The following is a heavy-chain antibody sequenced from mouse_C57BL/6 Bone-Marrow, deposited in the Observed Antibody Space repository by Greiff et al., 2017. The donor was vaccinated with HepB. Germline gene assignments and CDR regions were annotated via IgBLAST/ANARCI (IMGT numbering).Heavy chain of an antibody. CDR1: GYTFTSYG. CDR3: ARRRLRYYHNY. Sequence: VQLQQSGAELARPGASVKLSCTASGYTFTSYGISWVKQRTGQGLEWIGEIYPRSGNTYYNEKFKGKATLTADKSSSTAYMELRSLTSEDSAVYVCARRRLRYYHNYWGQGTTLTVSS. CDR2: IYPRSGNT. D-gene: IGHD2-1*01. J-gene: IGHJ2*01. V-gene: IGHV1-81*01.